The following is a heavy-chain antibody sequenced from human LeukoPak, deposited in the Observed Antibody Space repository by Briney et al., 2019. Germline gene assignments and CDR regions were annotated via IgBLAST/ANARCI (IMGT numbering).Heavy chain of an antibody. Sequence: GGSLRLSCVASGFTFINYWMLWVRQAPGKGLVWVSRINTDGSTTSYADSVKGRFTISRDNAKNTLYLQVSSLRAEDTAVYYCARIVEGGNSDYWGQGTLVTVSS. CDR3: ARIVEGGNSDY. CDR2: INTDGSTT. J-gene: IGHJ4*02. D-gene: IGHD4-23*01. V-gene: IGHV3-74*01. CDR1: GFTFINYW.